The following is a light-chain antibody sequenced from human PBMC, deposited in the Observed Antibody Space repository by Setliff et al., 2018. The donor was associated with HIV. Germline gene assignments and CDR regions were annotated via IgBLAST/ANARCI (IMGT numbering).Light chain of an antibody. V-gene: IGLV2-23*02. CDR2: DVS. Sequence: QSVLSQPASVSGSPGQSITISCTGTPSDVGGFTLVSWYQKYPDRVPKLIIYDVSKRPSRVSDRFSGSKSANTASLTISGLQAEDEADYYCLSYTGSDTLVFGSGTKVTV. CDR1: PSDVGGFTL. J-gene: IGLJ1*01. CDR3: LSYTGSDTLV.